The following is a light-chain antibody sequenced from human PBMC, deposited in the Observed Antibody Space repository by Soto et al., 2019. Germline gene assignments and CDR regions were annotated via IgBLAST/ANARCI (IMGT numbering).Light chain of an antibody. Sequence: QPVLTQPPSESGTPGQRVTISCSGSSSNIGSNYVYWYQQLPGTAPKLLIYRNNQRPSGVPDRFSGSKSGTSASLAISGLRSEDEADYYCAAWDDSLSGPVFGGGTKLTVL. V-gene: IGLV1-47*01. CDR2: RNN. CDR1: SSNIGSNY. CDR3: AAWDDSLSGPV. J-gene: IGLJ3*02.